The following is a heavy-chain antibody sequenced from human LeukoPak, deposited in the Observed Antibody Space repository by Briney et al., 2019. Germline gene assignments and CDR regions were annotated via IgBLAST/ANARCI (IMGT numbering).Heavy chain of an antibody. V-gene: IGHV3-33*01. CDR2: IYSDGSNK. CDR3: ARDLKSGYMDS. D-gene: IGHD3-3*01. J-gene: IGHJ4*02. Sequence: PGRSLRLSCAASGFTFSNYGIPWVRQAQAQVLDWVAVIYSDGSNKYFVDSVKGRFTISRDDSRNTVFLQMHSLRVEDTAVFYCARDLKSGYMDSWGQGTLVTVSS. CDR1: GFTFSNYG.